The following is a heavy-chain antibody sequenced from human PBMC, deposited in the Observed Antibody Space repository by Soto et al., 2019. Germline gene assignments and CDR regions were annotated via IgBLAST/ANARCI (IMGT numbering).Heavy chain of an antibody. Sequence: QVQLVESGGGVVQPGRSLRLSCAASGFTFSSYGMHWVRQAPGKGLEWVAVIWYDGSNKYYADSVKGRFTISRDNSKNTLYLQMNSLRAEDTAVYYCARERGYCSGGSCYPGLWGQGTLVTVSS. CDR1: GFTFSSYG. V-gene: IGHV3-33*01. D-gene: IGHD2-15*01. CDR2: IWYDGSNK. CDR3: ARERGYCSGGSCYPGL. J-gene: IGHJ4*02.